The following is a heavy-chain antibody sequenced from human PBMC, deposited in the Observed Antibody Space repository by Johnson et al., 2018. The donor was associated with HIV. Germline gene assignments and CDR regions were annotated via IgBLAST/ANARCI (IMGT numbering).Heavy chain of an antibody. CDR3: AKDRIRSTAPDTFDV. V-gene: IGHV3-23*04. J-gene: IGHJ3*01. CDR1: GFTFSSYA. Sequence: EVQLVESGGGLVQPGGSLRLSCAASGFTFSSYAMSWVRQAPGKGLEWVSAISGRGDSAYYADSVKGRFTISRDNSKNTLYLQMDSLRAVDTAVFYCAKDRIRSTAPDTFDVWGQGTMVTVSS. D-gene: IGHD5-18*01. CDR2: ISGRGDSA.